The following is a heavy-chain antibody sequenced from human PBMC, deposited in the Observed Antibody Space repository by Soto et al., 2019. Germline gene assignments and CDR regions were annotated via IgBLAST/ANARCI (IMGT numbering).Heavy chain of an antibody. CDR2: SYYGGST. V-gene: IGHV4-61*03. CDR1: GGSVSSSSSY. Sequence: SETLSLTCTVSGGSVSSSSSYWSWIRQPPGKGLEWIGCSYYGGSTNYNPSLKSRVTISLDTSKNHFSLKLNFVTASDTAVYYCAKHGPPNASSSGYYYMSYWGQGTLVTVSS. D-gene: IGHD6-19*01. J-gene: IGHJ4*02. CDR3: AKHGPPNASSSGYYYMSY.